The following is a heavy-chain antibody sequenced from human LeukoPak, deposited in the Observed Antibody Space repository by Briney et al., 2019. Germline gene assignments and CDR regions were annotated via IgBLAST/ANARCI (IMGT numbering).Heavy chain of an antibody. J-gene: IGHJ6*02. Sequence: ASVKVSCKASGYTFTGYYMHWVRQAPGQGLEWMGWINPNSGGTNYAQEFQGRVTMTRDTSISTAYMELSRLRSDDTAVYYCARESPTYCGGDCYSTGYYYYYGMDVWGQGTTVTVSS. CDR2: INPNSGGT. V-gene: IGHV1-2*02. CDR1: GYTFTGYY. D-gene: IGHD2-21*02. CDR3: ARESPTYCGGDCYSTGYYYYYGMDV.